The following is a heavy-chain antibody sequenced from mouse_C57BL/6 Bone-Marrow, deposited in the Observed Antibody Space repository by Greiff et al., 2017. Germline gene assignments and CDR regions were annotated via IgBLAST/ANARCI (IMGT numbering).Heavy chain of an antibody. CDR2: IDPSDSET. V-gene: IGHV1-52*01. CDR3: ARGPHYDYDLAGLAY. J-gene: IGHJ3*01. Sequence: QVQLQQSGAELVRPGSSVKLSCKASGYTFTSYWMHWVKQRPIQGLEWIGNIDPSDSETHYNQKFKDKATLTVDKSSSTAYMQLSSLTSEDSAVYYGARGPHYDYDLAGLAYWGQGTLVTVSA. CDR1: GYTFTSYW. D-gene: IGHD2-4*01.